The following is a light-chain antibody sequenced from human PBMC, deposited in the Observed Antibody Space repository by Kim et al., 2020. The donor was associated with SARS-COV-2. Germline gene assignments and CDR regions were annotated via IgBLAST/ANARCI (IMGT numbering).Light chain of an antibody. CDR3: QQYNNWTLT. V-gene: IGKV3-15*01. CDR2: GAS. CDR1: QNIRSN. Sequence: EVGMTQSPATLSVSPGERATLSCRASQNIRSNLAWYQQKPGQSPRLLVYGASSRATGLPARFSASGSGTEFTLTISSLQSEDFALYYCQQYNNWTLTFGQGTKVGIK. J-gene: IGKJ1*01.